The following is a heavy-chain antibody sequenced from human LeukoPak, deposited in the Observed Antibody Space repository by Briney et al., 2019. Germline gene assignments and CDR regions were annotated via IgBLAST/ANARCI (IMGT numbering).Heavy chain of an antibody. CDR2: MNPNSGNT. CDR3: ASIVASSAFDI. J-gene: IGHJ3*02. V-gene: IGHV1-8*03. D-gene: IGHD2-15*01. Sequence: ASVKVSCKASGYTFTSYDINWVRQATGQGLEWMGWMNPNSGNTGYAQKFQGRVTITRNTSMSTAYMELSSLRSEDTAVYYCASIVASSAFDIWGQGTMVTVSS. CDR1: GYTFTSYD.